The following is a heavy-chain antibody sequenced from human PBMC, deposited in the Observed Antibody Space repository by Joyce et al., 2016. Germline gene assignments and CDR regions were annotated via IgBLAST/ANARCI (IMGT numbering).Heavy chain of an antibody. Sequence: QVHLQESGPGLVEPSGALSVTCTISSYSVTNDNWWSWVRQSPDKGLEWIGEIHHIGRTTYNPSLKSRVSMSGDKTKNQLSLTLNSVTAADSAIYYCTKNAAYYLDFWGRGTLVTVSS. J-gene: IGHJ4*02. D-gene: IGHD6-13*01. V-gene: IGHV4-4*02. CDR2: IHHIGRT. CDR1: SYSVTNDNW. CDR3: TKNAAYYLDF.